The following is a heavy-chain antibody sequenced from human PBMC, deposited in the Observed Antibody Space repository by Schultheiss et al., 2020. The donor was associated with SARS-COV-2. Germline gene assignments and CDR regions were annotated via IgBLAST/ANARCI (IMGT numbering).Heavy chain of an antibody. D-gene: IGHD6-19*01. CDR1: GGSVSSGSYY. J-gene: IGHJ6*02. CDR2: IYYSGST. V-gene: IGHV4-61*01. CDR3: ARGSGVAGTSMLTPGYYGMDV. Sequence: SETLSLTCTVSGGSVSSGSYYWSWIRQPPGKGLEWIGYIYYSGSTNYNPSLKSRVTISVDTSKNQFSLKLSSVTAADTAVYYCARGSGVAGTSMLTPGYYGMDVWGQGTTVTVSS.